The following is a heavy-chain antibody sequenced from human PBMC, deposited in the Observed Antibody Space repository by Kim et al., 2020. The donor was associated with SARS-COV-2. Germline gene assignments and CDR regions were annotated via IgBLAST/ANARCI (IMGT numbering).Heavy chain of an antibody. CDR3: APLGDHLFYY. V-gene: IGHV1-69*13. D-gene: IGHD2-21*02. J-gene: IGHJ4*02. CDR1: GGTFSSYA. Sequence: SVKVSXKASGGTFSSYAISWVRHAPGQGLEWMGGIIPIFGTANYAQKFQGRVTITADESTSTAYMELSSLRSEDTAVYYCAPLGDHLFYYWGQGTLVTVSS. CDR2: IIPIFGTA.